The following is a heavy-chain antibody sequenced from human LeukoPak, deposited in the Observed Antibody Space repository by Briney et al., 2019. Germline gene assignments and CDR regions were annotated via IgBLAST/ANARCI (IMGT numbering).Heavy chain of an antibody. CDR3: AKGPQEQWLAQGYFDL. D-gene: IGHD6-19*01. CDR1: GFTFISYS. J-gene: IGHJ2*01. CDR2: ISYDGSSQ. V-gene: IGHV3-30*18. Sequence: GGSLRLSCAASGFTFISYSMHWVRQAPGKGLEWVAVISYDGSSQYYADSVKGRFTFSRDNSKNTLYLQMNSLRAEDTAVYYCAKGPQEQWLAQGYFDLWGRGTLVTVSS.